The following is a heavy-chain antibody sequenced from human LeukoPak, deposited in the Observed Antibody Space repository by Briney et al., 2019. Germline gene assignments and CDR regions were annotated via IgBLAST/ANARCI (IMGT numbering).Heavy chain of an antibody. Sequence: GGSLRLSCAASGFTFSSYGMHWVRQAPGKGLEWVAFIRYDGNNQYYAGSVKGRFTISRDNSKNTLYLQMNSLRVEDTAVYYRANLLVTFDYWGQGTLVTVSS. CDR2: IRYDGNNQ. CDR1: GFTFSSYG. CDR3: ANLLVTFDY. D-gene: IGHD3-9*01. V-gene: IGHV3-30*02. J-gene: IGHJ4*02.